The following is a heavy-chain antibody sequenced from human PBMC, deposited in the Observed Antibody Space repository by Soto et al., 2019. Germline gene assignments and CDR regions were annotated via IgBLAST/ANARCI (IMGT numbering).Heavy chain of an antibody. CDR1: GGTFSSYA. J-gene: IGHJ6*02. D-gene: IGHD3-16*01. CDR3: ARGSGGVNYCYYGMDF. V-gene: IGHV1-69*06. Sequence: ASVKVSCKASGGTFSSYAISWVRQAPGQGLEWMGGIIPIFGTANYAQKFQGRVTITADKSTSTAYMELSSLRSEDTAVYYCARGSGGVNYCYYGMDFWRQGTTVTVSS. CDR2: IIPIFGTA.